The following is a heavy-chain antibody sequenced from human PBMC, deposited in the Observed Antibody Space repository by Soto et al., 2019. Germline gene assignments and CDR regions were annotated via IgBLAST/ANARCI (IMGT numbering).Heavy chain of an antibody. CDR3: ARGVVVAATYAFDI. J-gene: IGHJ3*02. CDR2: INHSGST. D-gene: IGHD2-15*01. CDR1: GGSFSGYY. V-gene: IGHV4-34*01. Sequence: QVQLQQWGAGLLKPSETLSLTCAVYGGSFSGYYWSWIRQPPGKGLEWIGEINHSGSTNYNPSLKSRVTRSVDTSKNQFSLKLSSVTAADTAVYYCARGVVVAATYAFDIWGQGTMVTVSS.